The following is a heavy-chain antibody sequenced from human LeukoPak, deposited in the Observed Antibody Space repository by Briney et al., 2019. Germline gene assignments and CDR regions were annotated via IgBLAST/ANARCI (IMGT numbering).Heavy chain of an antibody. CDR3: ARVGIYDYGVSYYYYGMDV. V-gene: IGHV4-59*01. J-gene: IGHJ6*02. CDR1: GGSISSYY. D-gene: IGHD5-12*01. CDR2: IYYSGST. Sequence: KPSETLSLTCTVSGGSISSYYWSWIRQPPGKGLEWIGYIYYSGSTNYNPSLKSRVTISVDTSKNQFSLKLSSVTAADTAVYYCARVGIYDYGVSYYYYGMDVWGQGTTVTVSS.